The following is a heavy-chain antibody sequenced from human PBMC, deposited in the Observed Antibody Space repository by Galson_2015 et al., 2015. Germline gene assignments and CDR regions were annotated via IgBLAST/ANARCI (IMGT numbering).Heavy chain of an antibody. D-gene: IGHD4-17*01. Sequence: SLRLSCAASGFILGSYAMTWVRQSSGKGLEWVSTITSSGDIIRYADSVKGRFTTSRDNSRNTLFLQMSSLRVEDTALYYCAKDPNGDYVGAFDTWGHGTLVTVSS. CDR1: GFILGSYA. V-gene: IGHV3-23*01. CDR2: ITSSGDII. CDR3: AKDPNGDYVGAFDT. J-gene: IGHJ3*02.